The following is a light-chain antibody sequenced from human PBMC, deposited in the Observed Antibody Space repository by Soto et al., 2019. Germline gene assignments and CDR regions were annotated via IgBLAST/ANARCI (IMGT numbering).Light chain of an antibody. J-gene: IGKJ1*01. Sequence: EIVMTQSPATLSVSPGERATLSCRASQSVRSNLAWSQQKPGQAPRLLIYGASTRATGIPARFSGSGSGTEFTLTISSLQSEDFAVYYCQQYNNWPQTFGQGTKVDNK. CDR3: QQYNNWPQT. V-gene: IGKV3-15*01. CDR1: QSVRSN. CDR2: GAS.